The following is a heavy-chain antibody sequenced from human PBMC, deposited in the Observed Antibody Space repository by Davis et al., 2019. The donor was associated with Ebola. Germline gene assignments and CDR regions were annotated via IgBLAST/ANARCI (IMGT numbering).Heavy chain of an antibody. CDR1: AFPFSYYY. J-gene: IGHJ4*02. Sequence: GESLKISCAASAFPFSYYYMSWIRQAPGKGLEWVSYISSSASTIYYADSVKGRFTISRDNAKNSLYLQMNSLRAEDTAVYYCVRDRDFSFDQWGRGILGTVSS. D-gene: IGHD2/OR15-2a*01. CDR3: VRDRDFSFDQ. V-gene: IGHV3-11*04. CDR2: ISSSASTI.